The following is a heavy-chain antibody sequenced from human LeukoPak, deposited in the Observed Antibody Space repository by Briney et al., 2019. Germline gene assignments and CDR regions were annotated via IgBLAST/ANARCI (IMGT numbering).Heavy chain of an antibody. D-gene: IGHD3-22*01. J-gene: IGHJ4*02. V-gene: IGHV3-21*01. CDR2: ISSSSSYI. Sequence: GLSLRLCCAASGFTFSSYSMSWVRQAPGKGLKSVSSISSSSSYIYYADSVKGRFPISRDNAKNSLYLQMNSLRAEDTAVYYCARGWLLQEVDIWGQGTLVTVSS. CDR3: ARGWLLQEVDI. CDR1: GFTFSSYS.